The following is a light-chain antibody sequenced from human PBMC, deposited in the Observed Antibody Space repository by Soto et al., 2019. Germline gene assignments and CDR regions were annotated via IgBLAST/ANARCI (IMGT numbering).Light chain of an antibody. J-gene: IGKJ5*01. CDR1: RDIGKY. CDR2: DAS. Sequence: DIQMTQSPSSLSASVGDRVTITCQASRDIGKYLNWLQEKPGKAPKLLIYDASNLQTGVPSRFSGSGSGTDFTFPISSLQPEDFATYYCQRYDSLPPTFGQGTRLEIK. V-gene: IGKV1-33*01. CDR3: QRYDSLPPT.